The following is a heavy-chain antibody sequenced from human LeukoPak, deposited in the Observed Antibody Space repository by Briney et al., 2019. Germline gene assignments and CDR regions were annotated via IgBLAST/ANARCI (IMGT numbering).Heavy chain of an antibody. Sequence: GSLRLSCAASGFTFSSYAMSWVRQAPGKGLEWVSAFRGSGGITLDADSVKGRYPSYIHNSKNTLDLQMNSLRAEDTAVYYCAKDWQSWSQGYFDYWGQGTLVTVSS. D-gene: IGHD2-8*01. CDR3: AKDWQSWSQGYFDY. J-gene: IGHJ4*02. CDR1: GFTFSSYA. V-gene: IGHV3-23*01. CDR2: FRGSGGIT.